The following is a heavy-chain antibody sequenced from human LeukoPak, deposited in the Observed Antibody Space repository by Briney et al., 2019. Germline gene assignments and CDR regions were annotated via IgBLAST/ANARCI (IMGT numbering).Heavy chain of an antibody. CDR2: ISSSGSTI. CDR1: GFTFSDYY. J-gene: IGHJ3*02. D-gene: IGHD6-13*01. Sequence: PGGSLRLSCAASGFTFSDYYMSWIRQAPGKGLEWVSYISSSGSTIYYADSVKGRFTISRDNAKNSLYLQMNSLRAEDTAVYYCARDRRYSSSWYGDAFDIWGQGTMVTVPS. CDR3: ARDRRYSSSWYGDAFDI. V-gene: IGHV3-11*01.